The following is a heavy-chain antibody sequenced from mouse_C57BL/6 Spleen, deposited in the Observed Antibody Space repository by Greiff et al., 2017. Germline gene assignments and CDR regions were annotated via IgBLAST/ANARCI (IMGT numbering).Heavy chain of an antibody. CDR2: IYPKDGST. CDR1: GYTFTDHT. CDR3: SREEGYYCGSCYPLAY. V-gene: IGHV1-78*01. Sequence: VQLVESDAELVKPGASVKISCKVSGYTFTDHTIHWMKQRPEQGLEWIGYIYPKDGSTKYNEKFKGKATLTADKSSSTAYMQHTSLTSEDSAVYYCSREEGYYCGSCYPLAYWGQGTLVTVSA. D-gene: IGHD1-1*01. J-gene: IGHJ3*01.